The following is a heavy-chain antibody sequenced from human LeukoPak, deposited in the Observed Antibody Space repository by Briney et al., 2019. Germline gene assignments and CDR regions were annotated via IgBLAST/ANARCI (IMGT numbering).Heavy chain of an antibody. CDR2: IYCSGST. D-gene: IGHD6-13*01. Sequence: SETLSLTCTVSGGSISSYYWSWIRQPPGKGLEWIGYIYCSGSTNYNPSLKSRVTISVDTSKNQFSLKLSSVTAADTAVYYCARDHSPRYSSSWYPNHYYYYGMDVWGQGTTVTVSS. V-gene: IGHV4-59*01. CDR3: ARDHSPRYSSSWYPNHYYYYGMDV. CDR1: GGSISSYY. J-gene: IGHJ6*02.